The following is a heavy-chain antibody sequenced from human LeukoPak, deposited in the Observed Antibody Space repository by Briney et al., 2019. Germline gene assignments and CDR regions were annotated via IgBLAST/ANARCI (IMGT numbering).Heavy chain of an antibody. V-gene: IGHV3-66*04. CDR3: ARLVGGDY. Sequence: PGGSLRLSCAASGFTFSSYAMSWVRQAPGKGLEWVSVIYSGGSTYYADSVKGRFTISRDNSKNTLYLQMNSLRAEDTAVYYCARLVGGDYWGQGTLVTVSS. CDR1: GFTFSSYA. D-gene: IGHD1-26*01. J-gene: IGHJ4*02. CDR2: IYSGGST.